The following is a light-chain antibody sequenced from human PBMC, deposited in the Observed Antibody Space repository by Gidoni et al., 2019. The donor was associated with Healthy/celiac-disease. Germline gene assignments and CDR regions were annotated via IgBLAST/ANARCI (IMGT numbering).Light chain of an antibody. CDR3: QQYYSTQVT. CDR2: WAS. Sequence: DIVMTQSPDSLAVSLGERATINCKSSQSVLYSSNNKNYLAWYQQKPGQPPKLLISWASTRESGVPDRFSGSGSGTDFTRTSSSLQAEDVAVYYCQQYYSTQVTFXQXTKLEIK. V-gene: IGKV4-1*01. J-gene: IGKJ2*01. CDR1: QSVLYSSNNKNY.